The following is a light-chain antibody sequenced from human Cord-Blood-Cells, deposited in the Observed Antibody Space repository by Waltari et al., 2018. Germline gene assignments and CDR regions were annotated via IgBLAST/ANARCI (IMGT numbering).Light chain of an antibody. CDR1: KLGDKY. J-gene: IGLJ3*02. CDR2: QDS. Sequence: SYELTQPPSVSVSPGQTASITCSGDKLGDKYACWYQQKPGQSPVLVIYQDSKRPSGIPERLSGSNSGNTATLTISGTQAMDEADYYCQAWDSSINWVFGGGTKLTVL. V-gene: IGLV3-1*01. CDR3: QAWDSSINWV.